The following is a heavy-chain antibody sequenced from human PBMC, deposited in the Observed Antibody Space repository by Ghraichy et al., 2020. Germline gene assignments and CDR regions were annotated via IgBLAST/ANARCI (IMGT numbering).Heavy chain of an antibody. J-gene: IGHJ4*02. Sequence: LSLTCAASGFTFSNYAMTWVRQAPGEGLEWVSTFIIRGGSTYYADSVKGRFTISRDNSKNTLYLEMNSLRDEDTAVYYCAKGGGVVAYYFDYWGQGTLVTVSS. CDR3: AKGGGVVAYYFDY. CDR2: FIIRGGST. V-gene: IGHV3-23*01. CDR1: GFTFSNYA. D-gene: IGHD3-16*02.